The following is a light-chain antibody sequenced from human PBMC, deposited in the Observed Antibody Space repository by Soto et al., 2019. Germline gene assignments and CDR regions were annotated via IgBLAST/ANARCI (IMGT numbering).Light chain of an antibody. J-gene: IGLJ3*02. CDR3: ASWDASLNGWV. CDR2: RSN. V-gene: IGLV1-44*01. Sequence: QSVLTQPPSASGTPGQRVTISCSGSRSNIGSDTVNWYQQLPGTAPKLLIHRSNQRPSGVPGRFSSSKSGTSASLAISGLQPEDEADYHCASWDASLNGWVFGGGTKLTVL. CDR1: RSNIGSDT.